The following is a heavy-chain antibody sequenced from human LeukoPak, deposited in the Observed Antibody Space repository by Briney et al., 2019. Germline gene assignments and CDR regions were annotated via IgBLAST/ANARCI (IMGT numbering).Heavy chain of an antibody. CDR3: ASETDASFDY. D-gene: IGHD1-1*01. V-gene: IGHV3-21*01. Sequence: GGSLRLSCAASGFTFSSYTMNWVRQAPGKGLEWVSFISTSSSYIYYADSVKGRFTISRDNAKNSLFLQMNSLRAEDTAVYYCASETDASFDYWGQGTLVTVSS. CDR2: ISTSSSYI. J-gene: IGHJ4*02. CDR1: GFTFSSYT.